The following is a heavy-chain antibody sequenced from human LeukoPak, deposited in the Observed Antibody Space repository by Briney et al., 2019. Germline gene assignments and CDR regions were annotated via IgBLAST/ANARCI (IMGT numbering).Heavy chain of an antibody. J-gene: IGHJ4*02. CDR1: GFTFSSYW. CDR3: ARENRWGLYFDY. D-gene: IGHD2-21*02. V-gene: IGHV3-30-3*01. CDR2: ISYDGGNR. Sequence: GGSLRLSCAASGFTFSSYWMSWVRQAPGKGLEWVAVISYDGGNRYHADSVKGRFTISRDNSKNTLYLQMSSLRVEDTAVYYCARENRWGLYFDYWGQGTLVTVST.